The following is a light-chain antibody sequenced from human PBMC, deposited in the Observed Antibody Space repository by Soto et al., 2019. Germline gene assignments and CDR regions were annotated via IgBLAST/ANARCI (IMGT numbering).Light chain of an antibody. V-gene: IGKV3-11*01. CDR1: QSVSSY. CDR2: DAS. CDR3: QQRSNWQFT. Sequence: IVLSQSPATLSLSPGESATLSCRASQSVSSYLAWYQQKPGQAPRLLIYDASNRATGIPARFSGSESGTDFTLTISSLEPEDFAVYYCQQRSNWQFTFGPGTKVDIK. J-gene: IGKJ3*01.